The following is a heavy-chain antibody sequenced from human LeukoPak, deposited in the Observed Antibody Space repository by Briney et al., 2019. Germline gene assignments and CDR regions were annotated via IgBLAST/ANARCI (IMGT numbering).Heavy chain of an antibody. V-gene: IGHV3-21*01. CDR3: ASPGHIFGGGDYYFDY. Sequence: GGSLRLSCAASGFTFSSYSMNWVRQAPGKGLEWVSSISSSSSYIYYADSVKGRFTISRDNAKNSLYPQMNSLRAEDTAVYYCASPGHIFGGGDYYFDYWGQGTLVTVSS. CDR1: GFTFSSYS. CDR2: ISSSSSYI. J-gene: IGHJ4*02. D-gene: IGHD2-21*02.